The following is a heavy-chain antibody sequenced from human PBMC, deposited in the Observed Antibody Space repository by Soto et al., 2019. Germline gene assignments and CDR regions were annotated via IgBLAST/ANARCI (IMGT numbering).Heavy chain of an antibody. CDR2: MNVDTGGT. CDR3: ARDGNLVLPGYSFGFDF. CDR1: GYRFTTFY. Sequence: ASVKVSCKASGYRFTTFYIHWVRQTPGQGLEWMGRMNVDTGGTTYAQKFQGRVTMTRDTSISTAYMEVTNVKSDDTAIYYCARDGNLVLPGYSFGFDFWGQGTRVTVSS. D-gene: IGHD5-18*01. V-gene: IGHV1-2*06. J-gene: IGHJ4*02.